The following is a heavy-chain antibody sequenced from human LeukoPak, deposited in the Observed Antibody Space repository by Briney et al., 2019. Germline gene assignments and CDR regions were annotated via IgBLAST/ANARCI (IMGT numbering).Heavy chain of an antibody. V-gene: IGHV3-30-3*02. CDR2: ISYDGSNK. J-gene: IGHJ3*02. Sequence: GGSLRLSCAASGFTFSSYAMHWVRQAPGKGLEWVAVISYDGSNKYYADSVKGRFTISRDNSKNTLYLQMNSLRAEDTAVYYCAKRKTTGTTQDAFDIWGQGTMVSVSS. D-gene: IGHD1-1*01. CDR1: GFTFSSYA. CDR3: AKRKTTGTTQDAFDI.